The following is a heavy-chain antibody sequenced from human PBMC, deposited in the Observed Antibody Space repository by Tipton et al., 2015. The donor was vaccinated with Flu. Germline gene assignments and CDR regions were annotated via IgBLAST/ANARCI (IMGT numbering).Heavy chain of an antibody. CDR3: ARGRDYYDSSGYYWKAIDY. Sequence: TLSLTCTVSGDSMRRDYFWGWIRQAPGKGLEWIGNIHYSGSPHYNPSLKSRVTISVDTSMNQFSLKLSSVTAADTAVYYCARGRDYYDSSGYYWKAIDYWGQGTLVAVSS. CDR2: IHYSGSP. CDR1: GDSMRRDYF. D-gene: IGHD3-22*01. V-gene: IGHV4-38-2*02. J-gene: IGHJ4*02.